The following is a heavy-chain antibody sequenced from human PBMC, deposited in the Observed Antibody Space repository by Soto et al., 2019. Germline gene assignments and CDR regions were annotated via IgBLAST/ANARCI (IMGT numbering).Heavy chain of an antibody. CDR1: GYSFTDYH. Sequence: SVKVSCKASGYSFTDYHIHWVRQAPGQGLEWLGRINPKSGGTSTAQKFQGWVTMTRDRSISTVYMELTRLRSDDTAVYFCARGHSTDCSNGVCSFFYNHEMDVWGQGTTVTVSS. V-gene: IGHV1-2*04. D-gene: IGHD2-8*01. CDR2: INPKSGGT. CDR3: ARGHSTDCSNGVCSFFYNHEMDV. J-gene: IGHJ6*02.